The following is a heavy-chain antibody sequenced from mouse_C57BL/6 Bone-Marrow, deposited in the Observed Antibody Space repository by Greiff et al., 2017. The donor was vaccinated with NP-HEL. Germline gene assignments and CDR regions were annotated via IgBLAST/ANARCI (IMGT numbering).Heavy chain of an antibody. J-gene: IGHJ3*01. V-gene: IGHV1-76*01. CDR2: IYPGSGNT. CDR1: GYTFTDYY. D-gene: IGHD2-4*01. Sequence: QVQLQQSGAELVRPGASVKLSCKASGYTFTDYYINWVKQRPGQGLEWIARIYPGSGNTYYNEKFKGKATLTAEKSSSTAYMQLSSLTSEDSAVYFCARDDDYDEKAWFAYWGQGTLVTVSA. CDR3: ARDDDYDEKAWFAY.